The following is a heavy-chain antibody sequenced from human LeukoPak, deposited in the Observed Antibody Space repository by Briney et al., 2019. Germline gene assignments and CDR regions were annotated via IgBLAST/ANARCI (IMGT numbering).Heavy chain of an antibody. D-gene: IGHD2-2*03. Sequence: SVKVSCKASGGTFSTHSISWVRQAPGRGLEWMGGIIPIFHTPKNSQKFLGRVTFTADESSSTAYMELSNLRSEDTAVYYRARDVDIVEIVGPFDVWGQGTLVTVSS. V-gene: IGHV1-69*01. CDR3: ARDVDIVEIVGPFDV. CDR1: GGTFSTHS. CDR2: IIPIFHTP. J-gene: IGHJ3*01.